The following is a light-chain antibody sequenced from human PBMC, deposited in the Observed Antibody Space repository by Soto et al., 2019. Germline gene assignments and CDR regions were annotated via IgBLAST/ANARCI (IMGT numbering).Light chain of an antibody. V-gene: IGLV1-44*01. Sequence: QSVLTQPPSASGTPGQRVTISCSGSRSNIGSNPVQWYLQLPGTAPKLLIYRNNERPSGVPDRVSGHKSGTSASLAISGLQCEDEGEYHCATWDDGLYGPVFGGGTKLTVL. J-gene: IGLJ3*02. CDR1: RSNIGSNP. CDR2: RNN. CDR3: ATWDDGLYGPV.